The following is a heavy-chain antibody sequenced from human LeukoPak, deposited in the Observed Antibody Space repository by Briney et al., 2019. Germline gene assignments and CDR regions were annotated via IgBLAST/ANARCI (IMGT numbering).Heavy chain of an antibody. CDR2: INHSGST. Sequence: SETLSLTCAVYGGSFSGYYWSWIRQPPGKGLEWIGEINHSGSTNYNPSLKSRVTISVDTSKNQFSLKLSSVTAVDTAVYYCAILYCGGGSCYPRYWGQGTLVAVSS. J-gene: IGHJ4*02. CDR1: GGSFSGYY. CDR3: AILYCGGGSCYPRY. D-gene: IGHD2-15*01. V-gene: IGHV4-34*01.